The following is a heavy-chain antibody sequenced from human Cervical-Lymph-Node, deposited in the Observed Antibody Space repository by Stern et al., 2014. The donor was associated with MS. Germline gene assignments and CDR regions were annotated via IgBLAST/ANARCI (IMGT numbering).Heavy chain of an antibody. CDR3: ARDGGSNYYYYYYGMDV. D-gene: IGHD3-16*01. V-gene: IGHV1-2*04. CDR2: INPNSGGT. J-gene: IGHJ6*02. CDR1: GYTFTGYY. Sequence: VQLVQSGAEVKKPGASVKVSCKASGYTFTGYYMHWVRQAPGQGLEWMGWINPNSGGTNYAQKFQGWVTMTRDTSISTAYMELSRLRSDDTAVYYCARDGGSNYYYYYYGMDVWGQGTTVTVSS.